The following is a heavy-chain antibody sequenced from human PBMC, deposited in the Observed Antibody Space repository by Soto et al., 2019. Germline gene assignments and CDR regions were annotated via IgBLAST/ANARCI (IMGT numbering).Heavy chain of an antibody. CDR1: GGTFSSYA. Sequence: QVQLVQSGAAVKKPGSSVKVSCKASGGTFSSYAISWVRQAPGQGLEWMGGIIPIFGTANYAQKFQGRVTITADESTSTAYMELSSLRSEDTAVYYCARWGSGSYVANAYFQHWGQGTLVTVSS. D-gene: IGHD3-10*01. CDR2: IIPIFGTA. V-gene: IGHV1-69*12. J-gene: IGHJ1*01. CDR3: ARWGSGSYVANAYFQH.